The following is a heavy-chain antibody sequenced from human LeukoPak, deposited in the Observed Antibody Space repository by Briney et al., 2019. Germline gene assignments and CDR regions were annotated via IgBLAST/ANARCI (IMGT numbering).Heavy chain of an antibody. Sequence: GASVKVSCKASGGTFSSYAISWVRQAPGQGLEWMGGIIPIFGTANYAQKFQGRVTITADESTSTAYMELSSLRSEDTAVYYCAGEGSSSWYGAFDIWGQGTMVTVSS. D-gene: IGHD6-13*01. CDR3: AGEGSSSWYGAFDI. V-gene: IGHV1-69*13. CDR2: IIPIFGTA. J-gene: IGHJ3*02. CDR1: GGTFSSYA.